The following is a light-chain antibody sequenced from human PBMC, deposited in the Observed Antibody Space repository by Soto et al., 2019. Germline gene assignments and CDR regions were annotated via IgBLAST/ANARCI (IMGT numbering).Light chain of an antibody. CDR1: QGINSW. V-gene: IGKV1-12*01. CDR2: GAS. J-gene: IGKJ4*01. Sequence: IQLTQSPSSLSASVGDRVTITCRASQGINSWLAWYQQKPGRAPNLLIYGASDLQSGVPSRFSGSGSGTDFTLTISSLQPEDFATYYCQQTNSFPLTFGGGTKVDI. CDR3: QQTNSFPLT.